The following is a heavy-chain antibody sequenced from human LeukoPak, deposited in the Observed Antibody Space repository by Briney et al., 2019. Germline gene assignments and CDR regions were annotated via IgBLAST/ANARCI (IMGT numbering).Heavy chain of an antibody. V-gene: IGHV4-59*01. CDR3: ARVSDYYYGMDV. J-gene: IGHJ6*02. Sequence: SETLSLTCTVSGGSISSYYWSWIRQPPGKGLEWIGYIYYGGSTNYNPSLKSRVTISVDTSKNQFSLKLSSVTAADTAVYYYARVSDYYYGMDVWGQGTTVTVSS. CDR1: GGSISSYY. CDR2: IYYGGST.